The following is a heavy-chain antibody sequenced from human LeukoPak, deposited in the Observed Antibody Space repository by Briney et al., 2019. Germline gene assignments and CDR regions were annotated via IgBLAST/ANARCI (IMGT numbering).Heavy chain of an antibody. V-gene: IGHV3-23*01. CDR2: ISGSGGST. Sequence: RAGGSLRLSCAASGFTFSSYAMSWVRQAPGKGLEWVSAISGSGGSTYYADSVKGRFTISRDNSKNTLYLQMNSLRAEDTAVYYCAKDMDLWFGEFPPLHWGQGTLVTVSS. D-gene: IGHD3-10*01. CDR1: GFTFSSYA. CDR3: AKDMDLWFGEFPPLH. J-gene: IGHJ4*02.